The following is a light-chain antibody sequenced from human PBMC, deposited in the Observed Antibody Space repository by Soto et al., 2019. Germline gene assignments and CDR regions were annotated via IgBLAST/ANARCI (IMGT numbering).Light chain of an antibody. CDR1: RDDIGAYDY. Sequence: QSVLTQPASVSGSPGQSITISCAGTRDDIGAYDYVSWYQQHPGNAPKLLVYEVTNRPSGVSDRFSGSKSGNTASLIISGLQAEDEVDYYCNSYTNSSAVVFGGGTKVTVL. CDR2: EVT. CDR3: NSYTNSSAVV. V-gene: IGLV2-14*01. J-gene: IGLJ2*01.